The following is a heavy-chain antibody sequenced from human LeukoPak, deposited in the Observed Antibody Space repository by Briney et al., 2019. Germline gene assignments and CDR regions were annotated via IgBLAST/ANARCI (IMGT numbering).Heavy chain of an antibody. CDR1: GGSISSGSYY. Sequence: SETLSLTCTVSGGSISSGSYYWSWIRQPPGKGLEWIGYIYHSGSTYYNPSLKSRVTISVDRSKNQFSLKLSSVTAADTAVYYCARGIAGGYAFDIWGQGTMVTVSS. CDR3: ARGIAGGYAFDI. V-gene: IGHV4-30-2*01. CDR2: IYHSGST. D-gene: IGHD6-13*01. J-gene: IGHJ3*02.